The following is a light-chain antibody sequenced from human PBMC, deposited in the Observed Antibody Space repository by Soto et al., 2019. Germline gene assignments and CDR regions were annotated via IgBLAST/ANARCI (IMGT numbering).Light chain of an antibody. CDR1: SGSIASNY. CDR3: QSYDSSPEV. V-gene: IGLV6-57*02. Sequence: NFMLTQPHSVSESPGKTVTISCTGSSGSIASNYVQWYQQRPGSAPTTVICEDNQRPSGVPARFSGSIDSSSNSASLTISGLKTEDEADYYCQSYDSSPEVVGGGTKLTVL. J-gene: IGLJ2*01. CDR2: EDN.